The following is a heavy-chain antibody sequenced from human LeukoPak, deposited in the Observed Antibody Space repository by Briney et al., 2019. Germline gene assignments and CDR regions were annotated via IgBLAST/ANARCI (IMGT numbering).Heavy chain of an antibody. J-gene: IGHJ2*01. D-gene: IGHD3-22*01. V-gene: IGHV4-30-4*08. CDR1: GGSISSGDYY. CDR2: IYYSGST. Sequence: SQTLSLTCTVSGGSISSGDYYWSWIRQPPGKGLEWIGYIYYSGSTNYNPSLKSRVTISVDTSKNQFSLKLSSVTAADTAVYYCARARYYYDSSGYPYWYFDPWGRGTLVTVSS. CDR3: ARARYYYDSSGYPYWYFDP.